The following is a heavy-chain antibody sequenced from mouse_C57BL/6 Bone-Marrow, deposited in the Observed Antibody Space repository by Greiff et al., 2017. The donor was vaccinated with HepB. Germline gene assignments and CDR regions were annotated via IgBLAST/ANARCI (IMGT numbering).Heavy chain of an antibody. J-gene: IGHJ1*03. CDR2: INPYNGGT. D-gene: IGHD1-1*01. Sequence: VQLQQSGPVLVKPGASVKMSCKASGYTFTDYYMNWVKQSHGKSLEWIGVINPYNGGTSYNQKFKGKATLTVDKSSSTAYMELSSLTSEDSAVYYCARCYGSSYWYFDVWGTGTTVTVSS. CDR3: ARCYGSSYWYFDV. V-gene: IGHV1-19*01. CDR1: GYTFTDYY.